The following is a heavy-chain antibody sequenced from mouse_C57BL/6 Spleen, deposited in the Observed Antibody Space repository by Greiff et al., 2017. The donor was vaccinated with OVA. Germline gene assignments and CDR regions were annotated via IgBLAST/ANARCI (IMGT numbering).Heavy chain of an antibody. CDR2: IDPNSGGT. J-gene: IGHJ3*01. CDR3: ARPRSDGYYDWFAY. CDR1: GYTFTSYW. V-gene: IGHV1-72*01. Sequence: VQLQQPGAELVKPGASVKLSCKASGYTFTSYWMHWVKQRPGRGLEWIGRIDPNSGGTKYDEKFKSKATLTVDKPSSTAYMQLSSLTSEDSAVYYCARPRSDGYYDWFAYWGQGTLVTVSA. D-gene: IGHD2-3*01.